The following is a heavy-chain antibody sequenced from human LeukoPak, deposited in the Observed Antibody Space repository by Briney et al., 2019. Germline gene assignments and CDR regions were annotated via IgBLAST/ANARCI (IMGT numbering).Heavy chain of an antibody. D-gene: IGHD3-16*02. Sequence: SGTLSLTCAVSGGSISNSNWWNWVRQPPGKGLEWIGEIHHDGRINYNPSLKSRVTLSVDKSKNQFSLRLNSVTAADTAMYYCARSHDHLWGNYPDYWGQGTLVTVSS. J-gene: IGHJ4*02. V-gene: IGHV4-4*02. CDR1: GGSISNSNW. CDR2: IHHDGRI. CDR3: ARSHDHLWGNYPDY.